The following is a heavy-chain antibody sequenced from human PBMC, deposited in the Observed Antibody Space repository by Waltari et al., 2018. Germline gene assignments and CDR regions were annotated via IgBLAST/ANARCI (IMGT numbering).Heavy chain of an antibody. Sequence: EVQLRQSGAELRKPGTPVKVHGKASGYTFRDYYLQWVQPAPGKWLQWVGLVDHEDGQAIYAEKFQGRVTITADTSTDTAYLELSSLTSEDTAVFYCATALGDNTSASRPFHLWGQGTVITVSS. V-gene: IGHV1-69-2*01. CDR1: GYTFRDYY. CDR2: VDHEDGQA. CDR3: ATALGDNTSASRPFHL. J-gene: IGHJ3*01. D-gene: IGHD3-10*01.